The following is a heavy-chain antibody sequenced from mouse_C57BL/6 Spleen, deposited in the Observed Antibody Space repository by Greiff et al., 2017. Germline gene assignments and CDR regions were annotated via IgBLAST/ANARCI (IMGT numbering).Heavy chain of an antibody. D-gene: IGHD1-1*01. CDR1: VYSITSGYY. Sequence: EVKLMESGPGLVKPSQSLSLTCSVTVYSITSGYYWNWIRQFPGNKLEWMGYISYDASNNYNPSLKNRISITRDTSKNQFFLKLNSVTTEDTATYYCASGYGSFNWYFDVWGTGTTVTVSS. CDR2: ISYDASN. V-gene: IGHV3-6*01. CDR3: ASGYGSFNWYFDV. J-gene: IGHJ1*03.